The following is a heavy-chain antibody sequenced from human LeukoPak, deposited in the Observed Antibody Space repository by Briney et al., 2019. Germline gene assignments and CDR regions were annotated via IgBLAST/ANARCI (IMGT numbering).Heavy chain of an antibody. CDR3: ARDSSVFDP. J-gene: IGHJ5*02. Sequence: GGSLRLSCAASGFTFTSYSMNWVRQAPGKGLEWVSYISSSITTTYYADSVKGRFTISRDNAKNSLYLQMNSLRAEDTAVYYCARDSSVFDPWGQGTLVTVSS. CDR1: GFTFTSYS. V-gene: IGHV3-48*01. CDR2: ISSSITTT.